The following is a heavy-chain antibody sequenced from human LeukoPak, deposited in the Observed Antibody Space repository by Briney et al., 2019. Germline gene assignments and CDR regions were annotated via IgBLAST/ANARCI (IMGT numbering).Heavy chain of an antibody. CDR2: INHSGST. CDR1: GGSFSAYY. Sequence: SETLSLTCAVYGGSFSAYYWSWIRQPPGEGLEWIGEINHSGSTNYNPSLKSPVTISVDTSKNQFSLKLSSVTAADTAVYYCARGRCSSTSCYRSTVKTYNWFDPWGQGTLVTVSS. D-gene: IGHD2-2*02. V-gene: IGHV4-34*01. CDR3: ARGRCSSTSCYRSTVKTYNWFDP. J-gene: IGHJ5*02.